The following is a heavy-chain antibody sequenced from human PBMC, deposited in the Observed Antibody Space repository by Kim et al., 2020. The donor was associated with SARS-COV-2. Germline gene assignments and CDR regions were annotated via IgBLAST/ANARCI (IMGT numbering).Heavy chain of an antibody. D-gene: IGHD3-22*01. CDR1: GYTFSGYG. Sequence: ASVKVSCKTSGYTFSGYGMHWLRQAPGQNLEWLGWLFPASGRTVYSQKFQDRLSLTGDRSASTAHMELSGLRSDDTAKYYCARAIYYDSGAFLYYLDFWGQGTLVTVSS. CDR3: ARAIYYDSGAFLYYLDF. V-gene: IGHV1-3*01. CDR2: LFPASGRT. J-gene: IGHJ4*02.